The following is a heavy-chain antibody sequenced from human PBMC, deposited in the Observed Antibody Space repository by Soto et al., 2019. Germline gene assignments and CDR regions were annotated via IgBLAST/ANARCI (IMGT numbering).Heavy chain of an antibody. Sequence: PSETLSLTCTVSGGSISSSSYYWGWIRQPPGKGLEWIGSIYYSGSTYYNPSLKSRVTISVDTSKNQFSLKLSSVTAADTAVYYCARHIKNYYDSSGYSVGIYYFDYWGQGTLVTVSS. CDR3: ARHIKNYYDSSGYSVGIYYFDY. CDR2: IYYSGST. J-gene: IGHJ4*02. CDR1: GGSISSSSYY. D-gene: IGHD3-22*01. V-gene: IGHV4-39*01.